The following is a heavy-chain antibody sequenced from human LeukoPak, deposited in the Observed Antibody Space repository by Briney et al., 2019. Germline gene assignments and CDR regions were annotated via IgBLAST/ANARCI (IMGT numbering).Heavy chain of an antibody. CDR2: ISTRSDYI. V-gene: IGHV3-21*01. CDR3: ARYVYGVVTSFDY. Sequence: GGSLRLSCAASQFTFSDYTMNWVRRAPGKGLECVSSISTRSDYIYYAESVKGRFTISRDNAKNSLYLQMNSLRAEDTAVYYCARYVYGVVTSFDYWGQGTLVTVSS. D-gene: IGHD3-3*01. CDR1: QFTFSDYT. J-gene: IGHJ4*02.